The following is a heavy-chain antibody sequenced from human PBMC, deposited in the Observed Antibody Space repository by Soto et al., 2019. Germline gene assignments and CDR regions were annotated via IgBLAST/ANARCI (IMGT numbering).Heavy chain of an antibody. D-gene: IGHD6-13*01. Sequence: EVHLLESGGGLVQPGASLRLSCGASGFTFSSCVMSWVRQAPGKGLEWVSCITDSGTGTYYADSVKSRFTISRDNSKNTMYLQMNNLRAEDTGVYYCAKGLINGRWYAADWGQGTLVTVSS. CDR1: GFTFSSCV. V-gene: IGHV3-23*01. CDR2: ITDSGTGT. CDR3: AKGLINGRWYAAD. J-gene: IGHJ4*02.